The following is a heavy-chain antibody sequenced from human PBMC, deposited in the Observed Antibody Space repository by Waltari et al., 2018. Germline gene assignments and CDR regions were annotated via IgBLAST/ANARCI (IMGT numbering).Heavy chain of an antibody. CDR3: AKGLWFENYYYGMDV. D-gene: IGHD3-10*01. V-gene: IGHV3-23*01. CDR1: GFTFSSYA. Sequence: EVQLLESGGGLVQPGGSLRLPCAASGFTFSSYAMSWVRQAPGKGLEWVPAISGSGGSTYYADSVKGRFTISRDNSKNTLYLQMNSLRAEDTAVYYCAKGLWFENYYYGMDVWGQGTTVTVSS. CDR2: ISGSGGST. J-gene: IGHJ6*02.